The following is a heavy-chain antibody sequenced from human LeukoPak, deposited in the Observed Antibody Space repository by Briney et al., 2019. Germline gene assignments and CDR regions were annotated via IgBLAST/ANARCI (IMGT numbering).Heavy chain of an antibody. Sequence: GGSLRLSWAASGFTFSSYGMHWVRQAPGKGLEWVAVISYDGSNKYYADSVKGRFTISRDNSKNTLYLQMNSLRAEDTAVYYCARSGAIAAVVHAFDIWGQGTMVTVSS. CDR1: GFTFSSYG. V-gene: IGHV3-30*03. CDR2: ISYDGSNK. CDR3: ARSGAIAAVVHAFDI. J-gene: IGHJ3*02. D-gene: IGHD6-13*01.